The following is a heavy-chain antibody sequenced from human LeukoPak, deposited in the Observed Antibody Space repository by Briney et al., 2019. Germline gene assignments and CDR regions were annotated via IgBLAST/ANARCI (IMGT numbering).Heavy chain of an antibody. J-gene: IGHJ4*02. CDR1: GYTFTSYG. CDR2: ISAYNGNT. CDR3: ARVYSSGWYARCYFDY. Sequence: ASVKVSCKASGYTFTSYGISWVRQAPGQGLEWMGWISAYNGNTNYAQKLQGRVTMTTDTSTSTAYMELRSLRSDDTAVYYCARVYSSGWYARCYFDYWGQGTLVTVSS. D-gene: IGHD6-19*01. V-gene: IGHV1-18*01.